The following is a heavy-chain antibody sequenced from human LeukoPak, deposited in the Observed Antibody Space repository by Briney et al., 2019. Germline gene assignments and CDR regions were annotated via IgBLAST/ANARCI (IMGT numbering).Heavy chain of an antibody. CDR1: GYTFTSYY. CDR2: FDPEDGET. Sequence: GASVKVSCKASGYTFTSYYMHWVRQAPGKGLEWMGGFDPEDGETIYAQKFQGRVTMTEDTSTDTAYMELSSLRSEDTAVYYCATAAAGNSWAAIDYWGQGTLVTVSS. CDR3: ATAAAGNSWAAIDY. J-gene: IGHJ4*02. D-gene: IGHD6-13*01. V-gene: IGHV1-24*01.